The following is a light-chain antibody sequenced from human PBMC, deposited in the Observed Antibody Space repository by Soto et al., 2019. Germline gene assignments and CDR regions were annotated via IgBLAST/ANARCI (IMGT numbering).Light chain of an antibody. J-gene: IGLJ2*01. V-gene: IGLV1-40*01. CDR2: DSN. CDR3: QSYDSSLSGSI. Sequence: QSVLTQPPSVSGAPGQRVTISCTGSNANLGAGFDVHWYQQVPGPAPKLLIYDSNNRPSGVPDRFSGSKSGTSASLAITGLQAEDEADYYCQSYDSSLSGSIFGGGTKLTVL. CDR1: NANLGAGFD.